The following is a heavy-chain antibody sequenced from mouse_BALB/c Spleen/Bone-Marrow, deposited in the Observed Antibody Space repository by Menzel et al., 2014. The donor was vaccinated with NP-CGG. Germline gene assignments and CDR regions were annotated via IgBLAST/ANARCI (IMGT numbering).Heavy chain of an antibody. Sequence: QVQLQQSGAELAKPGASVEMSCKASGYTFTGYWMHWVKQRPGQGLEWIGYINPSTGYTEYNQKFKDKATLTADKSSSTAYMQLSSLTSEDSAVYYCARSRTGTYFDYWGQGTTLTVSS. CDR2: INPSTGYT. CDR1: GYTFTGYW. D-gene: IGHD4-1*01. CDR3: ARSRTGTYFDY. J-gene: IGHJ2*01. V-gene: IGHV1-7*01.